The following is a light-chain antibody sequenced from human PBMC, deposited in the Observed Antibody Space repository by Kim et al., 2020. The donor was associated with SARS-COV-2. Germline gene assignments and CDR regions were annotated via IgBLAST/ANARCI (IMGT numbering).Light chain of an antibody. V-gene: IGLV3-19*01. CDR3: NSRDNSDNHVL. J-gene: IGLJ1*01. Sequence: SSALTQDPVVSVALGQTVRITCQGDSLRSYYATWYQQKPGQAPLLVIYGKNNRPSGIPDRFSGYSSGSTASLTITGAQAEDEAAYYCNSRDNSDNHVLFG. CDR1: SLRSYY. CDR2: GKN.